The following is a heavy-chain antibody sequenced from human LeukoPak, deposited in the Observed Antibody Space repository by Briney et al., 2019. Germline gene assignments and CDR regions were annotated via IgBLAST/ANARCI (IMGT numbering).Heavy chain of an antibody. Sequence: ASVKVSCKASGCTFTSYGISWVRKAPGQGLEWMGWISAYNGNTNYAQKLQGRVTMTTDTSTSTAYMELRSLRSDDTAVYYCARDEYYDILTGYRLLFDPWGQGTLVTVSS. V-gene: IGHV1-18*01. J-gene: IGHJ5*02. CDR2: ISAYNGNT. CDR3: ARDEYYDILTGYRLLFDP. D-gene: IGHD3-9*01. CDR1: GCTFTSYG.